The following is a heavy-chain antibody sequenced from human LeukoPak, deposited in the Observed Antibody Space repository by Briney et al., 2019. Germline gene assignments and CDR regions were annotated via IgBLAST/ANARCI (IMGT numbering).Heavy chain of an antibody. CDR2: IYGGGRT. Sequence: PGGSLRLSCAVSGFIVSSNYMTWVRQAPGKGLEWVSVIYGGGRTYYADSVKGRFTTSRDNSKNTLYLQMNSLRVEYKAVYYCARDGGGADYYDSSGFDYWGQGTLVTVSS. J-gene: IGHJ4*02. D-gene: IGHD3-22*01. CDR1: GFIVSSNY. V-gene: IGHV3-66*01. CDR3: ARDGGGADYYDSSGFDY.